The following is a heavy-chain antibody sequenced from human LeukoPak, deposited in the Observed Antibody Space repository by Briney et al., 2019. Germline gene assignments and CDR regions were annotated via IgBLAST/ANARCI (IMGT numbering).Heavy chain of an antibody. Sequence: GGSLRLSCAASGFIFSSYSMSWVRQAPGKGLEWVSAISGSGGSTYYADSVKGRFTISRDNSKNTLYLQMNSLRAEDTAVYYCAKSLLLWFGESGPGDYFDYWGQGTLVTVSS. D-gene: IGHD3-10*01. CDR1: GFIFSSYS. J-gene: IGHJ4*02. CDR3: AKSLLLWFGESGPGDYFDY. V-gene: IGHV3-23*01. CDR2: ISGSGGST.